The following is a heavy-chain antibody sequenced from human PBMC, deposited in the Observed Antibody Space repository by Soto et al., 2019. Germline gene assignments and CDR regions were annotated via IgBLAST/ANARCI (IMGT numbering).Heavy chain of an antibody. Sequence: SETLSLTCTVSGCSISSYYWSWIRQPPGKGLEWIGYIYYSGSTNYNPSLKSRVTISVDTSKNQFSLKLSSVTAADTAVYYCARLEDLAVAGYFDYWGQGTLVTVSS. D-gene: IGHD6-19*01. J-gene: IGHJ4*02. CDR2: IYYSGST. CDR3: ARLEDLAVAGYFDY. CDR1: GCSISSYY. V-gene: IGHV4-59*01.